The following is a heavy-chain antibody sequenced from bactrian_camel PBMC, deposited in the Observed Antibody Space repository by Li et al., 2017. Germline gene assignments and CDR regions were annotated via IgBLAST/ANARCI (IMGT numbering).Heavy chain of an antibody. CDR1: GYAYGRAC. D-gene: IGHD2*01. J-gene: IGHJ4*01. Sequence: VQLVESGGDSVQPGGSLRLSCAASGYAYGRACMAWYRQAPGKEREGVAAIYTGYTSGDITYVPDSVKGRFTISQDRAKNTVYLKMNNLKPEDTAMYYCAAGESEGSSCFDDAYRGQGTQVTVSS. CDR3: AAGESEGSSCFDDAY. V-gene: IGHV3S40*01. CDR2: IYTGYTSGDIT.